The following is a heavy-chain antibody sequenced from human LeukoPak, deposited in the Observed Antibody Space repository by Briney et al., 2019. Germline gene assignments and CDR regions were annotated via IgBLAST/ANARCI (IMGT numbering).Heavy chain of an antibody. D-gene: IGHD3-10*01. CDR2: ISGSSTYI. Sequence: GGSLRLSCAASGFTFSRYSMSWVRQAPGKGLEWVSFISGSSTYIYYADSVKGRLTISRDNAKNSLYLQMNSLRAEDTAVYYCARGEYGSGSYHIDYWGQGTLVTVSS. V-gene: IGHV3-21*01. CDR3: ARGEYGSGSYHIDY. J-gene: IGHJ4*02. CDR1: GFTFSRYS.